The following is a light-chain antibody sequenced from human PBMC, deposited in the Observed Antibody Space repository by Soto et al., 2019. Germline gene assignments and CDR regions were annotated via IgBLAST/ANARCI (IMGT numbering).Light chain of an antibody. CDR2: GDI. Sequence: QSVLTQPPSVSGAPGQRVTISCTGSTSNIGAGYDVHWYQHLPGTAPKLLIYGDINRPSGVPDRFSGSKSGASASLAITGLLAEDEADYYCQSYDSSLSGLYVFGTGTKPTVL. CDR1: TSNIGAGYD. CDR3: QSYDSSLSGLYV. J-gene: IGLJ1*01. V-gene: IGLV1-40*01.